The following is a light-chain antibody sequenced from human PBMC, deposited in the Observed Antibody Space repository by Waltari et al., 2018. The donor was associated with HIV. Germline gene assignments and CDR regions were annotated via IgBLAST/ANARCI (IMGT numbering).Light chain of an antibody. Sequence: QSVLTQPPSVSAAPGQKVPISCSGSSSNIGNNYVSWSQQLPRTAPKLLMYDSNKRAAGLPDRFSGSKSRTSASLGISGLQTGDEADYYCGTWDSSLSAVVFGGGTKLTVL. CDR3: GTWDSSLSAVV. V-gene: IGLV1-51*01. CDR1: SSNIGNNY. J-gene: IGLJ2*01. CDR2: DSN.